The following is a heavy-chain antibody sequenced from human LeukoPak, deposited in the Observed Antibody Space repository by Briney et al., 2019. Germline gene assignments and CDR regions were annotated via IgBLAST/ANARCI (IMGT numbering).Heavy chain of an antibody. Sequence: GGSLRLSCAASGFTFSSYAMSWVRQAPGKGLEWVSAISGSGRSTYYADSVKGRFTISRDISKNTLYLQMNSLRAEDTAVYYCAKETYDILTGSFDYWGQGTLVTVSS. J-gene: IGHJ4*02. CDR2: ISGSGRST. V-gene: IGHV3-23*01. D-gene: IGHD3-9*01. CDR3: AKETYDILTGSFDY. CDR1: GFTFSSYA.